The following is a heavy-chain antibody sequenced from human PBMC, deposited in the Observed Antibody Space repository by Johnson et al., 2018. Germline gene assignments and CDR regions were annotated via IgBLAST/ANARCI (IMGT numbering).Heavy chain of an antibody. CDR2: IGTAGDT. J-gene: IGHJ3*02. V-gene: IGHV3-13*01. CDR1: GFTFSSYD. CDR3: AMGPYSGYDYLDGESLDAFDI. D-gene: IGHD5-12*01. Sequence: VQLVQSGGGLVQPGGSLRLSCVASGFTFSSYDMHWVRQVTGKGLEWVSAIGTAGDTYCLGSVKGRFTISSENAKNSLYLQMTSLRAGDTAVYYCAMGPYSGYDYLDGESLDAFDIWGQGTMVTVSS.